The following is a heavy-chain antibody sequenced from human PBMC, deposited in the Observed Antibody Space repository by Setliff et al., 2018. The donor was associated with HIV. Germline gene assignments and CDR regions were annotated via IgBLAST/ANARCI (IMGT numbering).Heavy chain of an antibody. D-gene: IGHD2-2*01. J-gene: IGHJ4*02. Sequence: PSETLSLTCTVSNNSIRSSYVGWIRQPVGKGLEWIGRIHTLGGTKYNSSLESRVTMSLDTSRNQFSLKLNSVTAADSAVYFCTRDRYANGWLYFDYWGPGILVTV. V-gene: IGHV4-4*07. CDR3: TRDRYANGWLYFDY. CDR1: NNSIRSSY. CDR2: IHTLGGT.